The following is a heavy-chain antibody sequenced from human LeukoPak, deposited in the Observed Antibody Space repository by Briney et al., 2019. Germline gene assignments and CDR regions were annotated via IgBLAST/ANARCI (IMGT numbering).Heavy chain of an antibody. Sequence: GGSLRLSCAASGFTFSSYAMYWVRRTPGKGLEYVSVISGNGVSTHYATSVKGRFTISRDNSKNTLYLQMGSLRAEDMAVYYCARDASHIVVVPAAVGPFDLWGQGTLVTFSS. D-gene: IGHD2-2*01. V-gene: IGHV3-64*01. CDR3: ARDASHIVVVPAAVGPFDL. J-gene: IGHJ4*02. CDR2: ISGNGVST. CDR1: GFTFSSYA.